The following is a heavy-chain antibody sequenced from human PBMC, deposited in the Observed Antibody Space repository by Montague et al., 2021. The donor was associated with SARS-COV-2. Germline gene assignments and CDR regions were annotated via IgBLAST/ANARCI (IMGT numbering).Heavy chain of an antibody. Sequence: SETLSLTCTVSGGSISSSSNYCGWIRQPPGKGLEWIGSIYYTGSTYYNPSPKSRVTISVDTSKNQFSLKLSSATAADTAVYYCARHGYYETYDAFDIWGHGTMVTVSS. CDR2: IYYTGST. J-gene: IGHJ3*02. CDR3: ARHGYYETYDAFDI. D-gene: IGHD3-22*01. CDR1: GGSISSSSNY. V-gene: IGHV4-39*01.